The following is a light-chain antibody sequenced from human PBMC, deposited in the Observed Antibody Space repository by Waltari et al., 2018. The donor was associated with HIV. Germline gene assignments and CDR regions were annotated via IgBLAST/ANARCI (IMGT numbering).Light chain of an antibody. CDR3: QQYGSSPLYS. CDR1: QSVSSSY. Sequence: EIVLTQSPGTLSLSPGERATLSCRASQSVSSSYLAWYQKPGQAPRLLIYGASSRATGIPDRFSGSGSGTDFTLTISRLEPEDFAVYYCQQYGSSPLYSFGQGTKLEIK. J-gene: IGKJ2*03. V-gene: IGKV3-20*01. CDR2: GAS.